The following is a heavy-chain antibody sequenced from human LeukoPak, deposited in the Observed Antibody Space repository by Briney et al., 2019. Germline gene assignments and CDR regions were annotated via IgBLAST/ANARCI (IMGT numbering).Heavy chain of an antibody. Sequence: SETLSLTCTVSGGSISSYYWSWIRQPAGKGLEWIGRIYTSGSTNYNPSLKSRVTMSVDTSKNRFSLKLSSVTAADTAVYYCARDLRTVAAGGYYYYYMDVWGKGTTVTVSS. CDR2: IYTSGST. CDR1: GGSISSYY. D-gene: IGHD2-15*01. CDR3: ARDLRTVAAGGYYYYYMDV. V-gene: IGHV4-4*07. J-gene: IGHJ6*03.